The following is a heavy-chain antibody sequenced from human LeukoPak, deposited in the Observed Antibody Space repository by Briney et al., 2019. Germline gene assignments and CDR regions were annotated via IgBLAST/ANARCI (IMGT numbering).Heavy chain of an antibody. CDR3: ARDLHRGSYYGNSYSY. Sequence: GGSVRLSCAASGFTFSSYSMRWVRQARGGGLECLSSISSSSSYIYYGDSVEGRFTISRDNAKNSLYLQMNSLRAEDTAVYYCARDLHRGSYYGNSYSYWGQGTLVTVSS. CDR2: ISSSSSYI. V-gene: IGHV3-21*01. D-gene: IGHD1-26*01. CDR1: GFTFSSYS. J-gene: IGHJ4*02.